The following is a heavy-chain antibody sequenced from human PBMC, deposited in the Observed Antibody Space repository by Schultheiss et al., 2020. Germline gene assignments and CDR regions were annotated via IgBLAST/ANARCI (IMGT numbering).Heavy chain of an antibody. J-gene: IGHJ4*02. Sequence: SETLSLTCTVSGGSISSYYWSWIRQPPGKGLEWIGYIYYSGSTYYNPSLKSRVTISVDTSKNQFSLRLTSMTAADTAVYYCARVPVLTAQGADYWGQGTLVTVSS. CDR3: ARVPVLTAQGADY. CDR1: GGSISSYY. V-gene: IGHV4-59*08. CDR2: IYYSGST. D-gene: IGHD3-9*01.